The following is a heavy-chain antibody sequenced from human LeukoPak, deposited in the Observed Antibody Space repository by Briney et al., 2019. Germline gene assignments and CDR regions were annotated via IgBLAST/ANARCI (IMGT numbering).Heavy chain of an antibody. V-gene: IGHV1-69*06. CDR3: ARMDMEYYDILTGYYGY. Sequence: GASVKVSCKASGGTFSSYAISWVRQAPGQGLEWMGGIIPIFGTANYAQKFQGRVTITADKSTSTAYMELSSLRSEDTAVYYCARMDMEYYDILTGYYGYWGQGTLVTVSS. CDR2: IIPIFGTA. J-gene: IGHJ4*02. D-gene: IGHD3-9*01. CDR1: GGTFSSYA.